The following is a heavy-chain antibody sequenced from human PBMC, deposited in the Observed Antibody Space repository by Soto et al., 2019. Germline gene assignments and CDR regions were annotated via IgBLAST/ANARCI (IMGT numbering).Heavy chain of an antibody. D-gene: IGHD6-13*01. Sequence: ASVKVSCKASGYTFTSYDINWVRQATGQGLEWMGWMNPNSGNTGYAQKFQGRVTMTRNTSISTAYMELSSLRSEDTAVYYCARDGIAAAGTSWFDPWGQGTLVTVSS. V-gene: IGHV1-8*01. CDR1: GYTFTSYD. CDR3: ARDGIAAAGTSWFDP. CDR2: MNPNSGNT. J-gene: IGHJ5*02.